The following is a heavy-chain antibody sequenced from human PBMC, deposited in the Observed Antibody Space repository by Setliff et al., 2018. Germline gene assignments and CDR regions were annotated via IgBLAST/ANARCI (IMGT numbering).Heavy chain of an antibody. V-gene: IGHV4-59*11. CDR1: GGSISSHY. CDR3: ARSASGYDFWSGYYGYYYYYMDV. J-gene: IGHJ6*03. D-gene: IGHD3-3*01. Sequence: PSETLSLTCTVSGGSISSHYWSWIRQPPGKGLEWIGYIYYSGSTNYNPSLKSRVTISVDTSKNQFSLKLSSVTAADTAVYYCARSASGYDFWSGYYGYYYYYMDVWGKGTTVTSP. CDR2: IYYSGST.